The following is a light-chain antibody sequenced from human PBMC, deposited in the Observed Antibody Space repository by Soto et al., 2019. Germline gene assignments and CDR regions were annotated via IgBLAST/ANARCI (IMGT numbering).Light chain of an antibody. CDR2: TAS. V-gene: IGKV1-39*01. CDR3: QQSYTAPFT. CDR1: QSISIY. J-gene: IGKJ2*01. Sequence: DIQMTQSPSSLSASVGDRVTITCRASQSISIYLNWYQQKPGKAPNLLIYTASSLQSGVPSRFSGSGSGTDFTLTINSLQPEDFATYYCQQSYTAPFTFGQGTRVEIK.